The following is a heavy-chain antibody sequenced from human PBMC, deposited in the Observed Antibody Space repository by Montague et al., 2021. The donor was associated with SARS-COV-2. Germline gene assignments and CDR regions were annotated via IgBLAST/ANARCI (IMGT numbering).Heavy chain of an antibody. CDR3: ARESGYSSGWRYYYGMDV. V-gene: IGHV4-4*07. CDR1: GGSIGNYY. CDR2: LYTSGST. D-gene: IGHD6-19*01. J-gene: IGHJ6*02. Sequence: SETRSLTCTVSGGSIGNYYWTWIRQPAGKGLEWIGRLYTSGSTTYNPSLKSRVTMSVDTSKNQFSLNVTSVTAADTAIYYCARESGYSSGWRYYYGMDVWGQGTTVTVS.